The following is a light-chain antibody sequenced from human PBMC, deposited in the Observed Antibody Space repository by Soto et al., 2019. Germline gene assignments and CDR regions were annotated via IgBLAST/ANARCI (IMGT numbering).Light chain of an antibody. CDR1: QSISSY. J-gene: IGKJ4*01. V-gene: IGKV1-33*01. CDR3: QHYDRFPLT. CDR2: DAS. Sequence: DIQMTQSPSSLSASVGDRVTITCRASQSISSYLNWYQHKPGKAPKLLIYDASNLETGVPSRFSGSGSGTDFTLIISSLRPEDIGTYYCQHYDRFPLTFGGGTKVDIK.